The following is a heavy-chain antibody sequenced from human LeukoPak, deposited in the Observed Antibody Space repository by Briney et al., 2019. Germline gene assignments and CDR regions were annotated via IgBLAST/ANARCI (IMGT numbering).Heavy chain of an antibody. V-gene: IGHV1-18*01. CDR1: GYTFTSCG. J-gene: IGHJ4*02. Sequence: ASVKVSCKASGYTFTSCGISWVRQAPGQGLEWMGWISAYNGNTNYGQKFQGRVTMTTDTSTSTAYMELRSLRSDDTAVYYCARDLDGSGCYYTDYWGQGTLVTVSS. CDR2: ISAYNGNT. CDR3: ARDLDGSGCYYTDY. D-gene: IGHD3-10*01.